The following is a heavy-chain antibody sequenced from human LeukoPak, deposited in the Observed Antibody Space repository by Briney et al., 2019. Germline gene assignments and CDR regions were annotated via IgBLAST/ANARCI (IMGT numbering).Heavy chain of an antibody. CDR1: GGSFSGYY. Sequence: SETLSLTCAVYGGSFSGYYWSWVRQPPGKGLEWIGRIYHSGSTYYNPSLKNRVTISVDTSKNQFFLKLSSVTAADTAVYYCARGLASGSYRTLRFDPWGQGTLVTVSS. D-gene: IGHD1-26*01. CDR2: IYHSGST. J-gene: IGHJ5*02. CDR3: ARGLASGSYRTLRFDP. V-gene: IGHV4-34*01.